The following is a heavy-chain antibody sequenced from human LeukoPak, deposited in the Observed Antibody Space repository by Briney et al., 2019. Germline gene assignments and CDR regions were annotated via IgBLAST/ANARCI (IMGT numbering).Heavy chain of an antibody. D-gene: IGHD5-12*01. V-gene: IGHV3-33*08. CDR1: GFTVSSNY. CDR2: IWYDGSNK. J-gene: IGHJ6*02. CDR3: ARDGYSGYHYYYGMDV. Sequence: GGSLRLSCAASGFTVSSNYMSWVRQAPGKGLEWVAVIWYDGSNKYYADSVKGRFTISRDNSKNTLYLQMNSLRAEDTAVYYCARDGYSGYHYYYGMDVWGQGTTVTVSS.